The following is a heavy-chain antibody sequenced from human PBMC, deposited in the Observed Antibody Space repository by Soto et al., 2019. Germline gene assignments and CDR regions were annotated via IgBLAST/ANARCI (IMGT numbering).Heavy chain of an antibody. CDR2: TYY. Sequence: HVQLQESGPGLVKPSQTLSLTCTVSGGSISSDYTGSTYYNPSLKSRLTISIDTSKNQFALSLRSVTAADTAVYYCATVRAHYFDYWGHGTLVTVSS. J-gene: IGHJ4*01. CDR3: ATVRAHYFDY. CDR1: GGSISSDY. V-gene: IGHV4-59*06.